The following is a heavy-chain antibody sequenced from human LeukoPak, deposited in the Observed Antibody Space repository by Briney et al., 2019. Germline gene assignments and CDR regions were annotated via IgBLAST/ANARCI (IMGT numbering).Heavy chain of an antibody. J-gene: IGHJ4*02. Sequence: GGSLRLSCTASGFTFGDYGMSWVRQAPGKGLEWVSSISSSSSYIYYADSVKDRFTISRDNAKNSLYLQMNSLRAEDTAVYYCARDRSWNYCSSTSCYKGDLFDYWGQGTLVTVSS. CDR1: GFTFGDYG. V-gene: IGHV3-21*01. CDR3: ARDRSWNYCSSTSCYKGDLFDY. D-gene: IGHD2-2*02. CDR2: ISSSSSYI.